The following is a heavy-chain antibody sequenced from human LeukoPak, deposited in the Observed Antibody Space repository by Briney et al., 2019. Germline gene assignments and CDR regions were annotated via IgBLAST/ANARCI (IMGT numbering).Heavy chain of an antibody. CDR2: IYSGGST. D-gene: IGHD4-11*01. CDR1: GFTVSSNY. V-gene: IGHV3-53*01. Sequence: GGSLRLSCAASGFTVSSNYMSWVRQAPGKGLEWVSVIYSGGSTYYADSVKGRFTISRDNSKITLYLQMNSLRAEDTAVYYCARETTVTGYYYYGMDVWGQGTTVTVSS. J-gene: IGHJ6*02. CDR3: ARETTVTGYYYYGMDV.